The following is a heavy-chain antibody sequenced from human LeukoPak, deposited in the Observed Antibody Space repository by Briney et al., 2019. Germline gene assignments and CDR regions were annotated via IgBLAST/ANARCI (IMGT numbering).Heavy chain of an antibody. J-gene: IGHJ6*02. V-gene: IGHV4-30-2*01. CDR3: ARVAQSGFDYYYYYGMDV. Sequence: PSQTLSLTCAVSGGSISSGGYSWSWIRQPPGKGLEWIGYIYHSGSTYYNPSLKSRVTISVDRSKNQFSLKLSSVTAADTAVYYCARVAQSGFDYYYYYGMDVWGQGTTVTVSS. CDR2: IYHSGST. CDR1: GGSISSGGYS. D-gene: IGHD4-11*01.